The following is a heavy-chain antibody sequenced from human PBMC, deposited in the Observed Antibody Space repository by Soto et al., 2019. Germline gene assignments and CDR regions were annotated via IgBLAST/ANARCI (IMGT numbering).Heavy chain of an antibody. V-gene: IGHV3-23*01. CDR1: GFTFSSYA. Sequence: EVQLLESGGGLVQPGGSLRLSCAASGFTFSSYAMSWVCQAPVKGLEWVSAISGSGGSTYYADSVKGRFTISRDNSKNTLYLQMNSLRAEDTAVYYCARRSSGWYFDYWGQGTLVTVSS. D-gene: IGHD6-19*01. CDR3: ARRSSGWYFDY. CDR2: ISGSGGST. J-gene: IGHJ4*02.